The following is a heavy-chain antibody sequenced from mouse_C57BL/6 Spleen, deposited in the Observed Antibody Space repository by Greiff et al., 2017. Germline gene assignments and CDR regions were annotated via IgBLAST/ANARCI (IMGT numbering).Heavy chain of an antibody. D-gene: IGHD2-5*01. CDR1: GYTFTDYY. CDR2: INPYNGGT. CDR3: ARNEDYSNYGGY. J-gene: IGHJ2*01. Sequence: EVQLVESGPVLVKPGASVKMSCKASGYTFTDYYMNWVKQSHGKSLEWIGVINPYNGGTSYNQKFKGKATLTVDKSSSTAYMELNSLTSEDSAVYYCARNEDYSNYGGYWGQGTTLTVSS. V-gene: IGHV1-19*01.